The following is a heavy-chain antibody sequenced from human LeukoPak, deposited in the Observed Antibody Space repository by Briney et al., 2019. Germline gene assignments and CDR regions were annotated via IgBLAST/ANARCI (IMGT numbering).Heavy chain of an antibody. Sequence: TGGSLRLSCAASGLTFSSYSMNWVRQAPGKGLEWVSSISSSSSYIYYADSVKGRFTISRDNAKKSLYLQMNSLRAEDTAVYYCARHFGVATLDYWGQGTLVTVSS. CDR3: ARHFGVATLDY. J-gene: IGHJ4*02. V-gene: IGHV3-21*04. CDR2: ISSSSSYI. CDR1: GLTFSSYS. D-gene: IGHD3-3*01.